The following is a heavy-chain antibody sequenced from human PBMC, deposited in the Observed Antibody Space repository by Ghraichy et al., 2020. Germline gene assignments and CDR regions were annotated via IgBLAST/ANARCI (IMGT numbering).Heavy chain of an antibody. J-gene: IGHJ4*02. CDR1: GFSLSTSGVG. CDR2: IYWNDDK. D-gene: IGHD6-13*01. V-gene: IGHV2-5*01. Sequence: SGPTLVKPTQTLTLTCTFSGFSLSTSGVGVGWIRQPPGKALEWLALIYWNDDKRYSPSLKSRLTITKDTSKNQVVLTMTNMDPVDTATYYCAHGFIYSSSWYRPYFDYWGQGTLVTVSS. CDR3: AHGFIYSSSWYRPYFDY.